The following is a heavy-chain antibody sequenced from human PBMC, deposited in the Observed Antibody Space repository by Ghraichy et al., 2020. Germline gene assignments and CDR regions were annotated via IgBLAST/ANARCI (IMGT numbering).Heavy chain of an antibody. CDR3: AKDYNRNAVDDYNFYYYYGMGV. J-gene: IGHJ6*02. CDR2: ISKDGSIK. D-gene: IGHD1-14*01. CDR1: GFTFRNYG. Sequence: GGSLRLSCAASGFTFRNYGMHWVRQAPGKGLEWVAIISKDGSIKYYGDSVKGRFTVSRDNSKNTLFLQANRLRAEDTAVYYCAKDYNRNAVDDYNFYYYYGMGVWGQGTTVTVSS. V-gene: IGHV3-30*18.